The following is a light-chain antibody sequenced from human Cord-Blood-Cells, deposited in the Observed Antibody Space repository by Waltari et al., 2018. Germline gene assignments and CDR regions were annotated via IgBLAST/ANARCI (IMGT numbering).Light chain of an antibody. CDR3: QQSYSTPWT. CDR2: ATS. J-gene: IGKJ1*01. CDR1: QSISSY. Sequence: DIQMTQSPSSLSASVGDRVTITCLASQSISSYLNWYQQKPGKAPKLLIYATSSVQSGVPSRFSGSGSGTDFTLTISSLQPEDFATYYCQQSYSTPWTFGQGTKVEIK. V-gene: IGKV1-39*01.